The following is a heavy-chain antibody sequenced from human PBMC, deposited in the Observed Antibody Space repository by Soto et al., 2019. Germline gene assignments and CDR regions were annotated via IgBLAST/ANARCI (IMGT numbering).Heavy chain of an antibody. J-gene: IGHJ4*02. Sequence: SVKVSCKASGGTFNTYTINWLRQAPGRGLEWVGQVVPMYDSVNYAETFQGRVTITVDKSTNTAYMELTSLRSQDTALYFCASWRSYSGSYCFDYWGQGTLVTVS. D-gene: IGHD1-26*01. V-gene: IGHV1-69*06. CDR2: VVPMYDSV. CDR3: ASWRSYSGSYCFDY. CDR1: GGTFNTYT.